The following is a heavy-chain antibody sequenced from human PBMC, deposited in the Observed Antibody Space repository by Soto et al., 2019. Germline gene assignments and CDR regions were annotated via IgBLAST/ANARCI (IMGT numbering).Heavy chain of an antibody. J-gene: IGHJ4*02. V-gene: IGHV3-15*04. CDR2: IESKTDGGTT. Sequence: GGSLRLSCTASGFTFSNAWMSWVRQAPGKGLEWVGRIESKTDGGTTDYTAPVKSRFTISIDDSKNTMYLQMNSVKTEDTAVYYCTTGVTTYSWNFDYWGQGTLVTVSS. CDR3: TTGVTTYSWNFDY. CDR1: GFTFSNAW. D-gene: IGHD1-20*01.